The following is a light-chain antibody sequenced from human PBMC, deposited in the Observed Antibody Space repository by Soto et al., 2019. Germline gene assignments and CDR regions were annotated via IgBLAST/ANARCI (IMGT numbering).Light chain of an antibody. Sequence: DIQMTQSPSTLSASVGDRVTITCRASQSISSWLAWYQQKPGKAPKLLIYKASSLESGLPSRFRGSRSGTEFNLTISRLQPDDIANYYCQQYNRWWTFGQGTKLQIK. CDR1: QSISSW. CDR2: KAS. V-gene: IGKV1-5*03. J-gene: IGKJ2*02. CDR3: QQYNRWWT.